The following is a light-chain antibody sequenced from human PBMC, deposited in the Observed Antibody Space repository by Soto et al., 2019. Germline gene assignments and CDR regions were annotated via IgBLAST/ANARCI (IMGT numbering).Light chain of an antibody. V-gene: IGLV2-14*03. CDR1: SSDVGAYKY. CDR3: SSFTGTTTLDV. Sequence: QSALTQPASLSGSPGQSITISCTGTSSDVGAYKYVSWYQQHPGKVPKLIIYGVSNRPSGVSNRFSGSKSGNTAFLTISGLQPEDEADYYCSSFTGTTTLDVFGTGIKVAVL. CDR2: GVS. J-gene: IGLJ1*01.